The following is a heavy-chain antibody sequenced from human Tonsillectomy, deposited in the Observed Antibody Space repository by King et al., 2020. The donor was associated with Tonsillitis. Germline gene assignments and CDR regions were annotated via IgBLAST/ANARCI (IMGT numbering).Heavy chain of an antibody. D-gene: IGHD6-19*01. Sequence: VQLVESGGGLVKPGGSLRLSCAASGLTFSTYWMSWVRQAPGKGLEWVANIKQDGSEKYYVDSVKGRFTISRDNAKSSLSLQMNSLRAEATAVYYCARDIWYCSGWYSGAFDIWGQGTMVTVPS. CDR1: GLTFSTYW. CDR2: IKQDGSEK. CDR3: ARDIWYCSGWYSGAFDI. V-gene: IGHV3-7*03. J-gene: IGHJ3*02.